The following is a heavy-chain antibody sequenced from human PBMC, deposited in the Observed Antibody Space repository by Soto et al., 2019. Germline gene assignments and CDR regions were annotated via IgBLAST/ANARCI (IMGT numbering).Heavy chain of an antibody. D-gene: IGHD3-10*01. CDR3: ARDGGELLNYYFYYGMDV. CDR1: GGSISSYY. J-gene: IGHJ6*02. V-gene: IGHV4-4*07. CDR2: IYTSGST. Sequence: SETLSLTCTVSGGSISSYYWSWIRQPAGKGLEWIGRIYTSGSTNYNPSLKSRVTMSVDTSKNQFSLKLSSVTAADTAVYYCARDGGELLNYYFYYGMDVWGQGTTVTVSS.